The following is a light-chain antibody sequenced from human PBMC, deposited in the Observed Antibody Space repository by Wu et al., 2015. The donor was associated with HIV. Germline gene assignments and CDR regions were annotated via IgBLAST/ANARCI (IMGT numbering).Light chain of an antibody. V-gene: IGKV3-11*01. CDR1: RSVSNY. CDR2: DAS. Sequence: EMVLTQSPATLSLSPGEKATLSCRASRSVSNYLAWYQQQPGQSPRLLIYDASNRATGIPARFSGSGSGTDFTLTISSLEPEDFAVYYCLQRTTWPPTFGQGTKVDIK. CDR3: LQRTTWPPT. J-gene: IGKJ1*01.